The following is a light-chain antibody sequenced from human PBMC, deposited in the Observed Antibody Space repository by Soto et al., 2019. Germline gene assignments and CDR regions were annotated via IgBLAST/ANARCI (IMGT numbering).Light chain of an antibody. CDR3: QQYGSSPWT. J-gene: IGKJ1*01. CDR1: QSVRSSY. V-gene: IGKV3-20*01. Sequence: EIVLTQSPGTLSLSXXXXXXXXXXXSQSVRSSYLAWYQQKPGQAPRLLIYGASSRATGIPDRFSGSGSGTDFTLTISRLEPEDFAVYYCQQYGSSPWTFGQGTKVDIK. CDR2: GAS.